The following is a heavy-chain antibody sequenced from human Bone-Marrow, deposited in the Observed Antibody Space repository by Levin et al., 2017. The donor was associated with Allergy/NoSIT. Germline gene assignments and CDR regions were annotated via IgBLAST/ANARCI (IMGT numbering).Heavy chain of an antibody. J-gene: IGHJ4*02. CDR1: GFTFSSYA. Sequence: GESLKISCAASGFTFSSYAMSWVRQAPGKGLERVSTISGGGGTTYYADSVKGRFTISRDTSKNTLYLQMNSLRAEDTAVYYCAKEQQITYWGQGTLVTVSS. D-gene: IGHD3-16*01. CDR2: ISGGGGTT. CDR3: AKEQQITY. V-gene: IGHV3-23*01.